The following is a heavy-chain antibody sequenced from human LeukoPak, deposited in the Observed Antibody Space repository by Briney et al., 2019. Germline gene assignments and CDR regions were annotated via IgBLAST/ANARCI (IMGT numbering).Heavy chain of an antibody. V-gene: IGHV4-39*01. J-gene: IGHJ4*02. Sequence: SETLSLTCTVSGGSISSSSYYWGWIRQPPGKGLEWIGSIYYSGSTYYNPSLKSRVTISVDTSKNQFSLKLSSVTAADTAVYYCARHQDYYDSSGPLIDYWGQGTLVTVSS. CDR1: GGSISSSSYY. CDR3: ARHQDYYDSSGPLIDY. D-gene: IGHD3-22*01. CDR2: IYYSGST.